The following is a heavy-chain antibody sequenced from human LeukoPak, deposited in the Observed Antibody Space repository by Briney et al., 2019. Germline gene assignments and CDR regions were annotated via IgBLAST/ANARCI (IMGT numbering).Heavy chain of an antibody. CDR1: GGTFSSYA. J-gene: IGHJ4*02. CDR2: IIPIFGTA. D-gene: IGHD1-26*01. CDR3: ARDSSDSGSYYDY. Sequence: GSSVKVSCKASGGTFSSYAISWVRQAPGQGLEWMGGIIPIFGTANYAQKLQGRVTMTTDTSTSTAYMELRSLRSDDTAVYYCARDSSDSGSYYDYWGQGTLVTVSS. V-gene: IGHV1-69*05.